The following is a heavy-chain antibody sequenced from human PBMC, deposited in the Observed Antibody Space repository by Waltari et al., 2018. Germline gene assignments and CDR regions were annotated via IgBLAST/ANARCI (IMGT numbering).Heavy chain of an antibody. V-gene: IGHV3-74*01. D-gene: IGHD1-26*01. J-gene: IGHJ4*02. CDR1: GFTFSTYW. CDR2: IDTHGSRP. Sequence: EVQLVESGGGLIQPGGSLRLSCAASGFTFSTYWMHWVRQGPGKGLVWVSRIDTHGSRPDYADSVKGRFTISRDNAKNTLYLQMNSLRGEDTALYYCARDLGGSGSDWGQGTLVTVSS. CDR3: ARDLGGSGSD.